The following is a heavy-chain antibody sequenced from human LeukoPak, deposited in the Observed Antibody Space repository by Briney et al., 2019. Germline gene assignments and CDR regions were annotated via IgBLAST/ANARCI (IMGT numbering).Heavy chain of an antibody. CDR3: ARDLGSGSYSFALDY. CDR2: ISSSGSTI. V-gene: IGHV3-11*01. D-gene: IGHD1-26*01. Sequence: GGSLRLSCAASGFTFSDYYMSWIRQAPGKGLEWVSYISSSGSTIYYADSVKGRFTISRDNAKNSLYLQVNSLRAEDTAVYYLARDLGSGSYSFALDYWGQGTLVTVSS. J-gene: IGHJ4*02. CDR1: GFTFSDYY.